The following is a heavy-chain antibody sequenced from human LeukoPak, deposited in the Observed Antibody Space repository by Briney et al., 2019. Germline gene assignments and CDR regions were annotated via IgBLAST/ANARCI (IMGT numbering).Heavy chain of an antibody. J-gene: IGHJ4*02. CDR2: IWYDGSNK. CDR3: ARDHGQQLVPFDY. Sequence: GSLRLSCAASGFTFSSYGMHWVRQAPGKGLEWVAVIWYDGSNKYYADSVKGRFTISRDNSKNTLYLQMNSLRAEDTAVYYCARDHGQQLVPFDYWGQGTLVTVSS. D-gene: IGHD6-13*01. CDR1: GFTFSSYG. V-gene: IGHV3-33*01.